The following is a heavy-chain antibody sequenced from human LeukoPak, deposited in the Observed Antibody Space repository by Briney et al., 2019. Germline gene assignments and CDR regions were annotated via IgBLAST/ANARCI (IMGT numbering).Heavy chain of an antibody. V-gene: IGHV1-2*02. CDR3: ARGLYCSGGSCYPPFDY. Sequence: ASAKVSCKASGYTFTGYYMHWVRQAPGQGLEWMGWINPNSGGTNYAQKFQGRVTMTRDTSISTAYMELSRLRSDDTAVYYCARGLYCSGGSCYPPFDYWGQGTLVTVSS. CDR2: INPNSGGT. D-gene: IGHD2-15*01. CDR1: GYTFTGYY. J-gene: IGHJ4*02.